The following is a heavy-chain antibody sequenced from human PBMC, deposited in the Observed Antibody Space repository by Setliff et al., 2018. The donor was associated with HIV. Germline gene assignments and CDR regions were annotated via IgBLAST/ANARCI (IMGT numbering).Heavy chain of an antibody. CDR2: IYSDGST. D-gene: IGHD4-17*01. CDR1: GFTVSSYY. J-gene: IGHJ4*02. Sequence: GSLRLSCAASGFTVSSYYMSWVRQAPGKGLEWVSTIYSDGSTYHADSVKGRFTLSRDNSENSLFLQMNGLRAEDTGFYYCARLSPPDDYGDLGGVDYWGQGTLVTVSS. V-gene: IGHV3-66*01. CDR3: ARLSPPDDYGDLGGVDY.